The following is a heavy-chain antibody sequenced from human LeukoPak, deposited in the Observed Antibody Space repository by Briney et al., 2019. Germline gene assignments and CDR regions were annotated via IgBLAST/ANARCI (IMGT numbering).Heavy chain of an antibody. D-gene: IGHD3-22*01. CDR3: ARELRYDNSDSGAF. J-gene: IGHJ3*01. Sequence: SETLSLTCTVSGGSISNTICYWGWIRQPPGKGLEWIGNIYYSGSTYYNPSLKSRVTISVDTSKNQFSLRLSSVTAADTALYYCARELRYDNSDSGAFWGQGTVVTVSS. CDR2: IYYSGST. CDR1: GGSISNTICY. V-gene: IGHV4-39*07.